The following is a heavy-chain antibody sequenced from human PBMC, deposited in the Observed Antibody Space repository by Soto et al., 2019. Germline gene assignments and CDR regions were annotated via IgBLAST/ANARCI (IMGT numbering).Heavy chain of an antibody. CDR3: ARARGYCSGGSCYSPYYYYMDV. J-gene: IGHJ6*03. D-gene: IGHD2-15*01. CDR1: GYTFTSYD. V-gene: IGHV1-8*01. CDR2: MNPNSGNT. Sequence: ASVKVSCKASGYTFTSYDINWVRQATGQGLEWVGWMNPNSGNTGYAQKFQGRVTMTRNTSISTAYMELSSLRSEDTAVYYCARARGYCSGGSCYSPYYYYMDVWGKGTTVTVSS.